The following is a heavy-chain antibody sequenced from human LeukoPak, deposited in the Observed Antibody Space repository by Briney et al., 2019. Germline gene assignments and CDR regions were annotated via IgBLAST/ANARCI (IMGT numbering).Heavy chain of an antibody. CDR1: GGSISSSSYY. D-gene: IGHD6-19*01. CDR3: ARDSSGWPFGDYGMDV. CDR2: IYYSGST. J-gene: IGHJ6*02. V-gene: IGHV4-39*07. Sequence: SGTLSLTCTVSGGSISSSSYYWGWIRQPPGKGLEWIGSIYYSGSTYYNPSLKSRVTISVDTSKNQFSLKLSSVTAADTAVYYWARDSSGWPFGDYGMDVWGQGTTVTVSS.